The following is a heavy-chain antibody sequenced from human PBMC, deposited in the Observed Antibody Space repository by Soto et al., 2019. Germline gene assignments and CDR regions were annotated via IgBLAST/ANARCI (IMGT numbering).Heavy chain of an antibody. D-gene: IGHD4-17*01. CDR2: IYPHNSDT. CDR3: ARPTDYHYGMQV. Sequence: PGESLKISCKGSGYNFHTYLIAVGRQMPGNVLGCMGFIYPHNSDTRYTPSFRDQVTISADKSINPAYLQWTSLKASDTAIYFCARPTDYHYGMQVWGQGTTVTVSS. CDR1: GYNFHTYL. V-gene: IGHV5-51*01. J-gene: IGHJ6*02.